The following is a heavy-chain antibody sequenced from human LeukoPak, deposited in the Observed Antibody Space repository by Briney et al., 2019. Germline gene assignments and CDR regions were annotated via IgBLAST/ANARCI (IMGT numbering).Heavy chain of an antibody. CDR1: GFPFSSYS. J-gene: IGHJ4*02. CDR2: ISSSSSYI. Sequence: GGSLRLSCAASGFPFSSYSMNWVRQAPGKGLEWVSSISSSSSYIYYADSVKGRFTISRDNAKNSLYLQMNSLRAEDTAVYYCARYCSSTSCQDYWGQGTLVTVSS. V-gene: IGHV3-21*01. D-gene: IGHD2-2*01. CDR3: ARYCSSTSCQDY.